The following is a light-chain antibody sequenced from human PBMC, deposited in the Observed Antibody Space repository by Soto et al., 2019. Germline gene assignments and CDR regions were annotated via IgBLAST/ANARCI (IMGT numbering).Light chain of an antibody. CDR1: QGIGSY. V-gene: IGKV1-9*01. CDR2: GAY. J-gene: IGKJ5*01. CDR3: KQVNSYPQT. Sequence: DIQLTQSPYFLSASVGDRVTITCRASQGIGSYLAWYQQKPGKAHKLLISGAYTLQSGVPSRYSGSGSGTEFTLTIRSLQPDDFATYYCKQVNSYPQTFGQGTRLEIK.